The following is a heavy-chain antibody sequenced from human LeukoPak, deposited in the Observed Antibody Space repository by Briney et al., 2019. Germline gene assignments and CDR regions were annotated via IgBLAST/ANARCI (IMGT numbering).Heavy chain of an antibody. CDR1: GFTVSSNY. Sequence: GGSLRLSCAASGFTVSSNYMSWVRQAPGKGLEWVSVIYSGGSTYYADSVKGRFTISRDNSKNTLYLQMNSLRAEDTAVYYCAKHRYYDSSGYFDYWGQGTLVTVSS. CDR2: IYSGGST. V-gene: IGHV3-53*01. CDR3: AKHRYYDSSGYFDY. J-gene: IGHJ4*02. D-gene: IGHD3-22*01.